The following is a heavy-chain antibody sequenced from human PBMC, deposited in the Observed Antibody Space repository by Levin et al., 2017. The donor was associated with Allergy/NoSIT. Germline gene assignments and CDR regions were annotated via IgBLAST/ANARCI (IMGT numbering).Heavy chain of an antibody. CDR1: GASISSHY. CDR2: FSPLFLS. V-gene: IGHV4-59*11. Sequence: TLSLTCTVSGASISSHYWNWVRQPPGKGLEWIFSFSPLFLSSPTPSLPLRVTMSTDTSKNQFFLRLASVTAADTAVYYCARGSVRMDDYWGQGTLVTVSS. D-gene: IGHD2-15*01. CDR3: ARGSVRMDDY. J-gene: IGHJ4*02.